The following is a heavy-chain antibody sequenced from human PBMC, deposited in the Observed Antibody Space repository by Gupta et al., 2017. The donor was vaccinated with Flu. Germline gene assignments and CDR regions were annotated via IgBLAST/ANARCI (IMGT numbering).Heavy chain of an antibody. CDR2: IHYSVIT. V-gene: IGHV4-39*01. CDR1: GGSIRSSPYH. D-gene: IGHD2-2*02. J-gene: IGHJ4*02. Sequence: QLQLQESGPGLVKPSETLSITCTVSGGSIRSSPYHWAWIRQPPGKGLEWIGSIHYSVITYYNLSLKSRVTISVDTSKNQFSLKLSSVTAADTAVYYCARQYPDWGQGTLVTVSS. CDR3: ARQYPD.